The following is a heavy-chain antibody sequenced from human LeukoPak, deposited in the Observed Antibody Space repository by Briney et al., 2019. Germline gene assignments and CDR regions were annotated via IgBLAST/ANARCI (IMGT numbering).Heavy chain of an antibody. CDR3: AAMVTSAY. D-gene: IGHD5-18*01. V-gene: IGHV1-69*13. CDR2: IIPIFGTA. CDR1: GGTFSSYA. Sequence: PVASVKVSCKASGGTFSSYAISWVRQTPGQGLEWMGGIIPIFGTANYAQKFQGRVTITADESTSTAYMELSSLRSEDTAVYYCAAMVTSAYWGQGTLVTVSS. J-gene: IGHJ4*02.